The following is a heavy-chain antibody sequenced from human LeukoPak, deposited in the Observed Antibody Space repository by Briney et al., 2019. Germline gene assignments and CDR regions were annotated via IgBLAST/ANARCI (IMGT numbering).Heavy chain of an antibody. J-gene: IGHJ1*01. Sequence: GGSLRLSCAASGFTFDDYAMHWVRQAPGKGREWVSGISWNSGSIGYADSVKGRFTISRDNAKNSLYLQMNSLRAEDTALYYCAKEYYDYVWGSYGYWGYFQHWGQGTLVTVSS. CDR2: ISWNSGSI. D-gene: IGHD3-16*01. V-gene: IGHV3-9*01. CDR1: GFTFDDYA. CDR3: AKEYYDYVWGSYGYWGYFQH.